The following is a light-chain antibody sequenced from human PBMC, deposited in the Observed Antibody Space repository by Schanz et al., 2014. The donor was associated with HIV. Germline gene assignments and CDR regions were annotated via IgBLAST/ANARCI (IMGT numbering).Light chain of an antibody. V-gene: IGKV3D-15*01. J-gene: IGKJ1*01. CDR1: QSVSSY. CDR3: QQYNNWPWT. CDR2: DAS. Sequence: EIVMTQSPATLSVSPGERATLSCRASQSVSSYLAWYQQKPGQAPRLLIYDASNRATGIPARFSGSGSGTDFTLTISSLQSEDFAVYYCQQYNNWPWTFGQGTQVEIK.